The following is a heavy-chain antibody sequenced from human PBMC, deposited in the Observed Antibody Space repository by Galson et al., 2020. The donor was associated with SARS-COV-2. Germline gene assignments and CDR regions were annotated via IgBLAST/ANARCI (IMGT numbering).Heavy chain of an antibody. CDR2: TRNKTKSYTT. CDR3: ARVEGCSRTSCLYYFDY. D-gene: IGHD2-2*01. CDR1: GFTFSNHY. V-gene: IGHV3-72*01. J-gene: IGHJ4*02. Sequence: GESLKISCAASGFTFSNHYMDWVRQAPGQGLEWVGRTRNKTKSYTTEYAASVKGRFTIPRDDSKNSLYLQMNSLKTEDTAVYYCARVEGCSRTSCLYYFDYWGQGTLVTVSS.